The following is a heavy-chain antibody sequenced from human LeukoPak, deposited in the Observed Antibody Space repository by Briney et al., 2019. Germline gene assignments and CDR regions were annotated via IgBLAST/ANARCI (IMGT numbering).Heavy chain of an antibody. CDR1: GFTFSSYT. J-gene: IGHJ6*03. CDR2: IISNGGRT. Sequence: GGSLRLSCAASGFTFSSYTMVWVRQAPGKGLEYVAAIISNGGRTHYTDAVKGRFTISRDNSENTVFLQMGSLRADDMAVYYCARVKMGATISDFYYYYRDAWGKGPRSPSP. CDR3: ARVKMGATISDFYYYYRDA. V-gene: IGHV3-64*02. D-gene: IGHD1-26*01.